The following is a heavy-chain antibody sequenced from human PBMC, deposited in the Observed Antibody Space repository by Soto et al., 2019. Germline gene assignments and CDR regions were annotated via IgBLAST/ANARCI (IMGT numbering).Heavy chain of an antibody. CDR1: GYSFTTYW. J-gene: IGHJ3*02. V-gene: IGHV5-51*01. CDR2: IYPGDSDT. CDR3: ARPLSPSRYFDLLSHCFDI. Sequence: PGESVKISCKGSGYSFTTYWIGWVRQMPGKGLEWMGTIYPGDSDTRYRPSFQGQFTISADQSVGTAYLQWSSLKASDTAMYYCARPLSPSRYFDLLSHCFDIWGQGTMVTVSS. D-gene: IGHD3-9*01.